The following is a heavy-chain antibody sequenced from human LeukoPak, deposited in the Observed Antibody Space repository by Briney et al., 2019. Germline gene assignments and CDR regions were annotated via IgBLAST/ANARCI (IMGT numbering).Heavy chain of an antibody. Sequence: GGSLRLSCAAYGFTFSSSAMSWVRQAPEKGLEWVSHMSGSGGGTYYADSVKGRFTISRDNSKNTLYLQMNSLRAEDRDLYYWAKNSSGSYGGFVDYWGQGTLVTVSS. CDR1: GFTFSSSA. CDR2: MSGSGGGT. V-gene: IGHV3-23*01. J-gene: IGHJ4*02. CDR3: AKNSSGSYGGFVDY. D-gene: IGHD6-19*01.